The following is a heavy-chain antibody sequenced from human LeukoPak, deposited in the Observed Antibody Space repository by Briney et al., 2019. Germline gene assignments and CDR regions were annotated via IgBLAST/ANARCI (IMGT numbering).Heavy chain of an antibody. CDR3: ARVVTSPPLFVIDY. J-gene: IGHJ4*02. CDR2: ISSSSSYI. Sequence: GGSLSLSCAASGFTFSSFSMNWVRPAPGKGLEWVSSISSSSSYIYYADSVKGRFTISRDNDKNSLYLQMNSLRAEDTAVYYCARVVTSPPLFVIDYWGQGTLVTVSS. V-gene: IGHV3-21*01. CDR1: GFTFSSFS. D-gene: IGHD2-2*01.